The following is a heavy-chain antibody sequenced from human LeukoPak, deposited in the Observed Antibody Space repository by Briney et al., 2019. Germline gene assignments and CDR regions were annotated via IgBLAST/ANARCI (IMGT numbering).Heavy chain of an antibody. CDR3: ARGYYDFPF. CDR1: GYSFTRYY. Sequence: SVKLSSKASGYSFTRYYMQWVRQAHGQVLEWMGIINPIGGSTTYAQNFQGRVTMTRDTSTSTVYMDLTSLRSEDTAVYYCARGYYDFPFWGQGTLVTVSS. J-gene: IGHJ4*02. CDR2: INPIGGST. V-gene: IGHV1-46*01. D-gene: IGHD3-3*01.